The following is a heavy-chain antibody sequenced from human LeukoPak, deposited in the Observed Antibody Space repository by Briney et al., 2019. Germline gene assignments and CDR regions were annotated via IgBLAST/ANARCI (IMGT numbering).Heavy chain of an antibody. J-gene: IGHJ4*02. V-gene: IGHV4-34*01. D-gene: IGHD2/OR15-2a*01. CDR2: INHSGST. Sequence: SETLSLTCAVYGGSFSGYYWSWIRQPPGKGLEWIGEINHSGSTNYNPSLKSRVTISVDTSKNQFSLKLSSVTAADTAVYYCARESNRRYFDYWGREPWSPSPQ. CDR3: ARESNRRYFDY. CDR1: GGSFSGYY.